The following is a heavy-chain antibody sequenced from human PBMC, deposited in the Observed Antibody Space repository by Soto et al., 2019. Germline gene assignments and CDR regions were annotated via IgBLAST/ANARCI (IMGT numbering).Heavy chain of an antibody. CDR3: ARGHIVVVPTVGWFDP. D-gene: IGHD2-2*01. CDR2: MFHSGST. Sequence: SETLSLTCTVSGYFISSGYYWGWIRQPPGKGLEWIGSMFHSGSTHYNPSLKSRVTMSVDTSKNQFSLRLSSVTASDTAVYYCARGHIVVVPTVGWFDPWGQGP. V-gene: IGHV4-38-2*02. J-gene: IGHJ5*02. CDR1: GYFISSGYY.